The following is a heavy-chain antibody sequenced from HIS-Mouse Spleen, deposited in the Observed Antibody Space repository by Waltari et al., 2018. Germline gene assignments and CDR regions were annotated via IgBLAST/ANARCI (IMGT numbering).Heavy chain of an antibody. D-gene: IGHD6-13*01. CDR1: GGSISSSSYY. CDR3: ARSSSSRSWFDP. V-gene: IGHV4-39*07. CDR2: IYYSGST. Sequence: QLQLQESGPGLVKPSETLSLTCTVSGGSISSSSYYWGWIRQPPGKGLEWIGSIYYSGSTYYNPSLKSRVTISVDTSKNQFSLKLSAVTAADTAVYYCARSSSSRSWFDPWGQGTLVTVSS. J-gene: IGHJ5*02.